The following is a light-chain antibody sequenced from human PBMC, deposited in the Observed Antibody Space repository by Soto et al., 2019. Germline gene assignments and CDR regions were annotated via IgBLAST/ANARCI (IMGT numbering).Light chain of an antibody. CDR3: QQHNYWPS. V-gene: IGKV3-15*01. CDR2: GAS. CDR1: QSVSSN. Sequence: EIVMTQSPATLSVSPGERATLSCRASQSVSSNLAWYQQXXXQAPRLLLYGASTRATGIPGRXXXXXXXXXXTLTISSLQSEDFAVYYCQQHNYWPSFGQGTKLEIK. J-gene: IGKJ2*01.